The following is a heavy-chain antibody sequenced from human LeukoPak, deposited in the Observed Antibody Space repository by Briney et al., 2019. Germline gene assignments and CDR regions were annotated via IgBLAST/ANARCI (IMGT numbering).Heavy chain of an antibody. CDR1: GFTFSSYA. CDR3: ARGHSSSWYYYYYYMDV. CDR2: IYSGGST. J-gene: IGHJ6*03. V-gene: IGHV3-66*01. D-gene: IGHD6-13*01. Sequence: GGSLRLSCAASGFTFSSYAITWVRQAPGKGLEWVSVIYSGGSTYYADSVKGRFTISRDNSKNTLYLQMNSLRAEDTAVYYCARGHSSSWYYYYYYMDVWGKGTTVTISS.